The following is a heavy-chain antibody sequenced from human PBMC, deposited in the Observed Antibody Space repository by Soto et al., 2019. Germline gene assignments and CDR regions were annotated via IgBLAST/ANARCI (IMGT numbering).Heavy chain of an antibody. Sequence: GGSLRLSCAGSGFTLIDHYIDCVRQAPGKGLEWAQRSSDEAPGDRIVYAVYVKGRFISSRDETKNSVYLQMNSLKPEESVVYNCVRATYCSDSSRYTRCLVYGGPGTLQTV. CDR2: SSDEAPGDRI. J-gene: IGHJ4*02. D-gene: IGHD3-22*01. CDR1: GFTLIDHY. CDR3: VRATYCSDSSRYTRCLVY. V-gene: IGHV3-72*01.